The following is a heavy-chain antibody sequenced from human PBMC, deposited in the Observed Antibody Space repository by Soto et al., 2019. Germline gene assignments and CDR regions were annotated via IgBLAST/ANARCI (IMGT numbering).Heavy chain of an antibody. CDR2: VSHDGRNT. V-gene: IGHV3-30*18. J-gene: IGHJ4*02. CDR1: GFTFSDYA. Sequence: VQLVESGGGVVQPGRSLRLSCAASGFTFSDYAMHWVRQAPGKGLEWVAVVSHDGRNTHYADSVKGRFTISRDSSKNTVALKLTSLVAEDRADYYCAKGGGQWLGTSEFSYWGQGALVTVSS. D-gene: IGHD6-19*01. CDR3: AKGGGQWLGTSEFSY.